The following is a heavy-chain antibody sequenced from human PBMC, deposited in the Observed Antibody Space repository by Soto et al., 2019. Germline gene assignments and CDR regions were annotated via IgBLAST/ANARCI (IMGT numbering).Heavy chain of an antibody. J-gene: IGHJ4*02. D-gene: IGHD3-22*01. Sequence: SGPTLVNPTQTLALTCTFSGFSLSTSGVGVGWIRQPPGKALEWLALIYWNDDKRYSPSLKSRLTITKDTSKNQVVLTMTNMDPVDTATYYCAHRPPGGYGLDYWGQGTLVTVSS. CDR3: AHRPPGGYGLDY. CDR1: GFSLSTSGVG. CDR2: IYWNDDK. V-gene: IGHV2-5*01.